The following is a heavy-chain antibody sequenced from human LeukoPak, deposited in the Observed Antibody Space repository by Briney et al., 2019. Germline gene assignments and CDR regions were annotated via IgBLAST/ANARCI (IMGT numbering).Heavy chain of an antibody. V-gene: IGHV3-64*01. J-gene: IGHJ4*02. CDR2: ISSNGGYI. CDR1: GFSFSTYA. D-gene: IGHD1-26*01. CDR3: ARGRKSGTYKYYFDY. Sequence: GGSLRLSCAGSGFSFSTYALHWVRQAPGKGLEYVSGISSNGGYIYYSNSVKGRFTISRDNSKNTVYLQMGSLRAEDMAVYYCARGRKSGTYKYYFDYWGQGTLVIVSS.